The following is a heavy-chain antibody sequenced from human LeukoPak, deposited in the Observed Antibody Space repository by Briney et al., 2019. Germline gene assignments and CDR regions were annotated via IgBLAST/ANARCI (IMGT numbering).Heavy chain of an antibody. J-gene: IGHJ6*02. CDR3: ARGGGLDV. Sequence: GGSLRLSCAASGFTFSSYWMNWARQAPGKGLEWVASINHNGNVNYYVDSVKGRFTISRDNAKNSLYLQMSNLRAEDTAVYFCARGGGLDVWGQGTTVIVSS. CDR1: GFTFSSYW. CDR2: INHNGNVN. V-gene: IGHV3-7*03. D-gene: IGHD3-16*01.